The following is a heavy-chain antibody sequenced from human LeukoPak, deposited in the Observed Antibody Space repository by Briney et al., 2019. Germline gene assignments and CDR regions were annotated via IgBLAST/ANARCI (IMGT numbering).Heavy chain of an antibody. CDR1: GGSIGSGDYY. J-gene: IGHJ4*02. V-gene: IGHV4-30-4*01. D-gene: IGHD2-15*01. CDR2: IYYSGST. CDR3: AGTYCSGGSCYPLYDY. Sequence: SETLSLTCTVSGGSIGSGDYYWSWIRQPPGKGLEWIGYIYYSGSTYYNPSLKSRVTISVDTSKNQFSLKLSSVTAADTAVYYCAGTYCSGGSCYPLYDYWGQGTLVTVSS.